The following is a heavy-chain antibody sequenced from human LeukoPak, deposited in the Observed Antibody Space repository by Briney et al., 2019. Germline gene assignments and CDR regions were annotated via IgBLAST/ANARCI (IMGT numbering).Heavy chain of an antibody. Sequence: GGSLRLSCAASGFTFSSYGMHWVRQAPGKGLEWVAVIWYDGSNKYYADSVKGRFTISRDNSKNTLYLQMNSLRAEDTAVYYCAKDRTSVVSAAPDYWGQGTLVTVSS. CDR2: IWYDGSNK. D-gene: IGHD2-2*01. CDR3: AKDRTSVVSAAPDY. CDR1: GFTFSSYG. J-gene: IGHJ4*02. V-gene: IGHV3-33*06.